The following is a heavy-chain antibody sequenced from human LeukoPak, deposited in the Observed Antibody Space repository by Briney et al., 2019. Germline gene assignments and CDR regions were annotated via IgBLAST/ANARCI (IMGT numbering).Heavy chain of an antibody. CDR2: ISGSGSST. V-gene: IGHV3-23*01. Sequence: GGSLRLSCAASGFTFSSYAMSWVRQAPGKGLEWVSAISGSGSSTYYADSVKGRFTISRDDSKNTLYLQMNSLRAEDTAVYYCAKGGGSCCFDCWGQGTLVTVSS. D-gene: IGHD2-15*01. J-gene: IGHJ4*02. CDR3: AKGGGSCCFDC. CDR1: GFTFSSYA.